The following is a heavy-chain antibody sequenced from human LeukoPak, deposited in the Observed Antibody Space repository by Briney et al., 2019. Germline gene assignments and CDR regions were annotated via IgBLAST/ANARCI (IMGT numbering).Heavy chain of an antibody. CDR1: GFTFSSYS. CDR3: ARGVGYYDYVWGSS. D-gene: IGHD3-16*01. Sequence: PGGSLRLSCAASGFTFSSYSMNRVRQAPGKGLEWVSSISSSSSYIYYADSVKGRFTISRDNAKNSLYLQMNSLRAEDTAVYYCARGVGYYDYVWGSSRGQGTLVTVSS. J-gene: IGHJ4*02. V-gene: IGHV3-21*01. CDR2: ISSSSSYI.